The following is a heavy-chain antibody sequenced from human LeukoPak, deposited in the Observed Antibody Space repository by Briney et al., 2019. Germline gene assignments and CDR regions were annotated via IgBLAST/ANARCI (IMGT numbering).Heavy chain of an antibody. Sequence: SETLSLTCTVSGGSISTYYRSWIRQPPGKGLEWIGCIYYSGSTNYNPSLKSRVTISVDTSKNQFSLKLSSVTAADTAVYYCAKGLQLGWFDPWGQGTLVTVSS. CDR3: AKGLQLGWFDP. D-gene: IGHD5-24*01. J-gene: IGHJ5*02. V-gene: IGHV4-59*12. CDR2: IYYSGST. CDR1: GGSISTYY.